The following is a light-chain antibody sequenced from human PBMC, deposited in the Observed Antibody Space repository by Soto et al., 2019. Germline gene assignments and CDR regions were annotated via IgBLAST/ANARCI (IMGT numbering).Light chain of an antibody. CDR3: QPYGYSFRA. J-gene: IGKJ1*01. Sequence: EILLTQSPGTLSLSPGERATLSCRASQSVSSSYLSWYQLKPGQAPRLLIYGASSRATGIPDRFSGSGYGTDFTLTIRRLEPEDFAVYYCQPYGYSFRAFGHGTKVEL. CDR2: GAS. CDR1: QSVSSSY. V-gene: IGKV3-20*01.